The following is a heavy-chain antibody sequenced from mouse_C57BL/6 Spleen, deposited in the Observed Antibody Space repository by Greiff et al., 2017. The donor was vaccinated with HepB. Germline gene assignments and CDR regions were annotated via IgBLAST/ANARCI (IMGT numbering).Heavy chain of an antibody. V-gene: IGHV1-82*01. CDR1: GYAFSSSW. D-gene: IGHD1-1*02. CDR3: ARTGWYPYLDY. CDR2: IYPGDGDT. J-gene: IGHJ2*01. Sequence: VQLQQSGPELVKPGASVKISCKASGYAFSSSWMNWVKQRPGKGLEWIGRIYPGDGDTNYNGKFKGKATLTADKSSSTAYMQLSSLTSEDSAVYFCARTGWYPYLDYWGQGTTLTVSS.